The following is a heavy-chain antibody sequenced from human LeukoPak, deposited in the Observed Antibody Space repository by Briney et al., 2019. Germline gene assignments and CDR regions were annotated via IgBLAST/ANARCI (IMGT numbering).Heavy chain of an antibody. CDR2: ISYDGSNK. Sequence: GGSLRFSCAASGFTFSSYGMHRVRQAPGKGLEWVAVISYDGSNKYYADSVKGRFTISRDNSKNTLYLQMNSLRAEDTAVYYCAKDMYISGWYGTYFDYWGQGTLVTVSS. V-gene: IGHV3-30*18. CDR1: GFTFSSYG. CDR3: AKDMYISGWYGTYFDY. D-gene: IGHD6-19*01. J-gene: IGHJ4*02.